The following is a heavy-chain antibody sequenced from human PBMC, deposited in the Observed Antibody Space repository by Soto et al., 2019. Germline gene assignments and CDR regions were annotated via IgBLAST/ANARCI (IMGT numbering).Heavy chain of an antibody. CDR2: TYYKSKWYY. D-gene: IGHD1-1*01. CDR1: GDSVSSNSAG. Sequence: LTCDISGDSVSSNSAGWNWIRQTPSRGLEWLGRTYYKSKWYYTYAASVKSRITVSPDTSKNQFSLQLTSVTPEDTAVYYCARGSWDDVSGHYYMDVWDKGTTVTVSS. CDR3: ARGSWDDVSGHYYMDV. V-gene: IGHV6-1*01. J-gene: IGHJ6*03.